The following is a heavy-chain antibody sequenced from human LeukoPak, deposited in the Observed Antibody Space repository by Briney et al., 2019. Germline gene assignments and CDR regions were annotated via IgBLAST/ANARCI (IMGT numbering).Heavy chain of an antibody. D-gene: IGHD4-17*01. J-gene: IGHJ4*02. V-gene: IGHV3-30-3*01. Sequence: AGGSLRLSCAASGFTFSSYAMHWVRQAPGKGLEWVAVISYDGSNKYYADSVKGRFTISRDNSKNTLYLQRNSLRAEDTAVYYCARDPSNDYGDSVYFDYWGQGTLVTVSS. CDR1: GFTFSSYA. CDR2: ISYDGSNK. CDR3: ARDPSNDYGDSVYFDY.